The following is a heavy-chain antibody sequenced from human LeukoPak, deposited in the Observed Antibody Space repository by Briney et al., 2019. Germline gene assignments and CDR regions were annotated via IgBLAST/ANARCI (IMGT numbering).Heavy chain of an antibody. CDR1: GFTFDDYA. Sequence: GGSLRLSCAASGFTFDDYAMHWVRQAPGKGLEWVSGISWNSGSMGYADSVKGRFTISRDNAKNSLYLQMNSLRAEDMALYYCAKAIQEKYQLPEEETIQKDDAFDIWGQGTMVTVSS. D-gene: IGHD2-2*01. V-gene: IGHV3-9*03. J-gene: IGHJ3*02. CDR2: ISWNSGSM. CDR3: AKAIQEKYQLPEEETIQKDDAFDI.